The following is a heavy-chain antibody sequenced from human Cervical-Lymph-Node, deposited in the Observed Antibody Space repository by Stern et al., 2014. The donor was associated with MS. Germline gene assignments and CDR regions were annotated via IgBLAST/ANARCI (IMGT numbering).Heavy chain of an antibody. CDR3: AVLSVDADFDY. V-gene: IGHV1-18*01. J-gene: IGHJ4*02. Sequence: QVQLVQSGAEVKKPGASVKVSCTASGYTFTDYAISWVRQAPGQGLEWRAWISAYNGDTNFAQEVQGRVSLTTDTATSTAYMELRSLRSDDTAVYYCAVLSVDADFDYWGQGTLVTVSS. CDR1: GYTFTDYA. CDR2: ISAYNGDT. D-gene: IGHD5-18*01.